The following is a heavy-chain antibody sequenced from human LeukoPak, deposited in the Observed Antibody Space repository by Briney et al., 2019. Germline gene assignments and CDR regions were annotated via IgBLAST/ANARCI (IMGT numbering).Heavy chain of an antibody. J-gene: IGHJ4*02. CDR1: GFTFSSYE. Sequence: GGPLRLSCAASGFTFSSYEMNWVRQAPGKGLEWVSYISSSGSSIYYADSVKGRFTISRDNAKNSVYLQMNSLRAEDTAVYYCARVYDGFDYWGQGTLVTVSS. D-gene: IGHD5/OR15-5a*01. V-gene: IGHV3-48*03. CDR2: ISSSGSSI. CDR3: ARVYDGFDY.